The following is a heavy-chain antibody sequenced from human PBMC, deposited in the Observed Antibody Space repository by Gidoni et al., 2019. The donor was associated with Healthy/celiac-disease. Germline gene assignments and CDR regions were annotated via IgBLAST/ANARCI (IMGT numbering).Heavy chain of an antibody. V-gene: IGHV3-13*04. CDR3: ARGIAAAGTDYYYGMDV. Sequence: EVQLVESGGGLVQPGGSLRLSCAASGFTFSSYDMHWVRQATGKGLEWVSAIGTAGDTYYPGSVKGRFTISRENAKNSLYLQMNSLRAGDTAVYYCARGIAAAGTDYYYGMDVWGQGTTVTVSS. CDR2: IGTAGDT. CDR1: GFTFSSYD. J-gene: IGHJ6*02. D-gene: IGHD6-13*01.